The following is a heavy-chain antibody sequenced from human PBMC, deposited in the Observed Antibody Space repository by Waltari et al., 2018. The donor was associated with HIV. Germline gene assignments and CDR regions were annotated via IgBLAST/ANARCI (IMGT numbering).Heavy chain of an antibody. CDR1: GFTFSSYA. D-gene: IGHD3-22*01. J-gene: IGHJ6*02. CDR3: ARPGEDIVVITVAVYYYGMDV. Sequence: QVQLVESGGGVVQPGRSLRLSCAASGFTFSSYAMHWVRQAPGKGLEWVAVISYDGSNKYYADSVKGRFTISRDNSKNTLYLQMNSRRAEDTAVYYCARPGEDIVVITVAVYYYGMDVWGQGTTVTVSS. CDR2: ISYDGSNK. V-gene: IGHV3-30-3*01.